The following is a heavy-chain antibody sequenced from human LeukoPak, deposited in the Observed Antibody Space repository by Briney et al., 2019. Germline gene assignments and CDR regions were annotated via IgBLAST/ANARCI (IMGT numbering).Heavy chain of an antibody. CDR1: GGSISSYY. D-gene: IGHD3-9*01. J-gene: IGHJ4*02. V-gene: IGHV4-4*07. CDR3: ARGAQYYDILTGYYKLEYFDY. CDR2: IYTSGST. Sequence: SDTLSLTCTVSGGSISSYYWSWIRQPPGKGLEWIGRIYTSGSTNYNPSLKSRVTMSVDTSKNQFSLKLSSVTAADTAVYYCARGAQYYDILTGYYKLEYFDYWGQGTLVTVSS.